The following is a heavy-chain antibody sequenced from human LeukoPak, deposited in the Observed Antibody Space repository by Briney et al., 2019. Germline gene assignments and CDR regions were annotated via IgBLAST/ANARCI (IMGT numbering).Heavy chain of an antibody. D-gene: IGHD3-10*01. V-gene: IGHV4-61*02. Sequence: PSETLSLTCTVSGGSISSGSYYWSWIRQPAGKGLEWIGRIYTSGSTNYNPSLKSRVTISVDTSKNQFSLKLSSVTAADTAVYYCARHRVKWFGERRFRNEDNWFDPWGQGTLVTVSS. CDR3: ARHRVKWFGERRFRNEDNWFDP. CDR2: IYTSGST. CDR1: GGSISSGSYY. J-gene: IGHJ5*02.